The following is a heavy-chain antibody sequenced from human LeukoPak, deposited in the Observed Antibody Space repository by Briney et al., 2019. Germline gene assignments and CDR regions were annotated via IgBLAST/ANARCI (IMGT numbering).Heavy chain of an antibody. CDR2: ITSTSNHI. V-gene: IGHV3-21*01. D-gene: IGHD3-10*01. Sequence: PGGSLRLSCVASGVTFSTYDMNWVRQAPGQGLEWVSAITSTSNHINYADSVKGRFTISRDSANNSLYLQMNSLRAEDTVVYYCARVYSANGYGSGYYDYWGQGTLVTVSS. CDR3: ARVYSANGYGSGYYDY. CDR1: GVTFSTYD. J-gene: IGHJ4*02.